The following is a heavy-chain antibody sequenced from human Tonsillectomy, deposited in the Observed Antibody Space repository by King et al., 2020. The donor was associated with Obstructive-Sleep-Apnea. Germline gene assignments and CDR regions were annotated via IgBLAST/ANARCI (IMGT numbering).Heavy chain of an antibody. CDR2: ISYDGGNK. J-gene: IGHJ6*02. CDR1: GFTFSNYA. D-gene: IGHD1-26*01. V-gene: IGHV3-30*04. Sequence: QLVQSGGGVVQPGRSLRLSCAASGFTFSNYAMHWVRQAPGKGLEWVAVISYDGGNKFYADSVKGRFTISRDNSKNTLWLRMDSLRAEDTAVYYCARDRISGGYSVRGMDVWGQGTTVTVSS. CDR3: ARDRISGGYSVRGMDV.